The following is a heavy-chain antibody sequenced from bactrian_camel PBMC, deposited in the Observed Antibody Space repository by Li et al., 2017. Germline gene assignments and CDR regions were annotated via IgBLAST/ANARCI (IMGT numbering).Heavy chain of an antibody. CDR1: ESHNVDYC. Sequence: HVQLVESGGGSAQAGGSLRLSCVLSESHNVDYCMGWYRQRTGKEREEVAVIDADGETTYADSMKGRITLSQDNAKNTLYLQMNSLKPEDTGMYYCAADLWAMGRLGASEYDYWGQGTQVTVS. CDR3: AADLWAMGRLGASEYDY. V-gene: IGHV3S55*01. D-gene: IGHD3*01. J-gene: IGHJ4*01. CDR2: IDADGET.